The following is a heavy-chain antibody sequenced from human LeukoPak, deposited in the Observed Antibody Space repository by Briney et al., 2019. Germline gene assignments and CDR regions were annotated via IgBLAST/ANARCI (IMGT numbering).Heavy chain of an antibody. CDR2: ISGSGGST. D-gene: IGHD6-19*01. J-gene: IGHJ4*02. CDR3: AKEVHSSGWYWYFDY. Sequence: PGGSLRLSCAASGFTLSRYAMHWVRQAPGKGLEWVSAISGSGGSTYYADSVKGRFTISRDNSKNTLYLQMSSLRAEDTAVYYCAKEVHSSGWYWYFDYWGQGTLVTVSS. V-gene: IGHV3-23*01. CDR1: GFTLSRYA.